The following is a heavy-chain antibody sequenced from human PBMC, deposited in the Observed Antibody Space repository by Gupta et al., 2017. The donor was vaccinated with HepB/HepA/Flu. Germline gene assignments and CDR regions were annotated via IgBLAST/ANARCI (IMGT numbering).Heavy chain of an antibody. CDR2: INSDGSST. CDR3: ARDPRAHYDFWSGYSNGMDV. D-gene: IGHD3-3*01. V-gene: IGHV3-74*01. J-gene: IGHJ6*02. Sequence: EVQLVESGGGLVQPGGSLRLSCAASGFTFSSYWMHWVRQAPGKGLVWVSRINSDGSSTSYADSVKGRFTISRDNAKNTLYLQRNSLRAEDTAVYYCARDPRAHYDFWSGYSNGMDVWGQGTTVTVSS. CDR1: GFTFSSYW.